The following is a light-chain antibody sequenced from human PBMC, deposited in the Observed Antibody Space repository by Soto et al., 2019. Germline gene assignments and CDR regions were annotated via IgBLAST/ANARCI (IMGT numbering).Light chain of an antibody. Sequence: DIQMTQSPSTLYGSVGDRVTITCRASQTISSWLAWYQQKTGKAPKLLIYKASTLKSGVPSRFSGSGSGTEFTLTISSLQPDDFATYYCQHYNSYSEAFGQGTKLDIK. CDR2: KAS. CDR1: QTISSW. J-gene: IGKJ1*01. V-gene: IGKV1-5*03. CDR3: QHYNSYSEA.